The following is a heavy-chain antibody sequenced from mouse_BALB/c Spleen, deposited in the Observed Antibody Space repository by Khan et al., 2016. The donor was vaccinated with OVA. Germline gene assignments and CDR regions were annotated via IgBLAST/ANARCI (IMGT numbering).Heavy chain of an antibody. J-gene: IGHJ2*01. CDR2: IYPGGGYT. Sequence: QMQLEESGAELVRPGTSVKMSCKAAGYTFTNYWIGWVKQRPGHGLEWIGDIYPGGGYTNYNEKFKGKATLTADTSSSTAHMQLSSLTSGDSVIYYCASRGAARATWDYFDYWGQGTTLTVSS. V-gene: IGHV1-63*02. CDR1: GYTFTNYW. CDR3: ASRGAARATWDYFDY. D-gene: IGHD3-1*01.